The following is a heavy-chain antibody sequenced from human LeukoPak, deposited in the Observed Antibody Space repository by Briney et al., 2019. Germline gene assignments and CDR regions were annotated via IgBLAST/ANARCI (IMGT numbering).Heavy chain of an antibody. CDR3: ARDGHGDGILTGYSYFGMDV. V-gene: IGHV3-21*01. Sequence: PGGSLRLSCAASGFTFSSYAMSWVRQAPGKGLEWVSSITISSNFIYYADSVKSRFTISRDNAKNSLYLQMNSLRAEDTAVYFCARDGHGDGILTGYSYFGMDVWGQGTTVTVSS. D-gene: IGHD3-9*01. CDR1: GFTFSSYA. J-gene: IGHJ6*02. CDR2: ITISSNFI.